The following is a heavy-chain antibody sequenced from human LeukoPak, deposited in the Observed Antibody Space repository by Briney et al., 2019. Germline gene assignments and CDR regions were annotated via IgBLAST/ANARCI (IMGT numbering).Heavy chain of an antibody. D-gene: IGHD3-22*01. CDR3: AKDIYDSSGYSHVFDY. CDR2: IGYDGSKI. J-gene: IGHJ4*02. Sequence: PGGSLRLSCAASGFTFSRSGMHWVRQAPGKGLEWVTFIGYDGSKIYYADSVKGRFTISRDNSKNTLYLQMNSLRAEDTAVYYCAKDIYDSSGYSHVFDYWGQGTLVTVSP. CDR1: GFTFSRSG. V-gene: IGHV3-30*02.